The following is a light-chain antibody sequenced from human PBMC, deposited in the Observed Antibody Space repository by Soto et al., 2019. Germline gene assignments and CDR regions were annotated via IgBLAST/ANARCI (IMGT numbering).Light chain of an antibody. Sequence: QSVLTQPPSASEAPRQRVTISCSGSSSNIGTNGVNWYQQLPGKAPKLLIYYDDLLPSGVSDRFSGAKYGTSASLAISGLQSEEEADYYCAAWDDSLNGWVFGGGTKLTVL. CDR2: YDD. V-gene: IGLV1-36*01. CDR1: SSNIGTNG. CDR3: AAWDDSLNGWV. J-gene: IGLJ3*02.